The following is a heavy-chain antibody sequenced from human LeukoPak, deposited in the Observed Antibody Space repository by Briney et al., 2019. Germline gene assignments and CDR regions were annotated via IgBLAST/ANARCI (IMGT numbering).Heavy chain of an antibody. CDR1: GFTFSSYA. J-gene: IGHJ3*02. D-gene: IGHD3-3*01. V-gene: IGHV3-7*01. Sequence: GRSLRLSCAASGFTFSSYAMHWVRQAPGKGLEWVANIKQDGSEKYYVDSVKGRFTISRDNAKNSLYLQMNSLRAEDTAVYYCARDLESNYDFWSGYEPSGFDIWGQGTMVTVSS. CDR3: ARDLESNYDFWSGYEPSGFDI. CDR2: IKQDGSEK.